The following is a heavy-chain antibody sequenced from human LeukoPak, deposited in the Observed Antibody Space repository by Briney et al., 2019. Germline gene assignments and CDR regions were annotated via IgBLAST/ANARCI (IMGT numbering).Heavy chain of an antibody. D-gene: IGHD4-17*01. V-gene: IGHV4-38-2*01. CDR3: ARQVQYGSHDD. J-gene: IGHJ4*02. CDR1: GYSISSGYY. CDR2: IYHSGST. Sequence: SETLSLTCAVSGYSISSGYYWGWIRQPPGKGLEWIGSIYHSGSTYYNPSLKSRVTISVDTSKNQFSLKLSSVTAADTAVYYCARQVQYGSHDDWGQGTLVTVSS.